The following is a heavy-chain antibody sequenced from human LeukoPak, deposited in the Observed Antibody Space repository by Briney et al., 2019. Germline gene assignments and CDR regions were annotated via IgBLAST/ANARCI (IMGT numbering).Heavy chain of an antibody. Sequence: GGSLRLSCAASGFTFSHYWMHWVRQAPGKGLVWVSRIYNDGSSTSYADSVKGRFTISRNNAKSTLYLQMNSLRAEDTAVYYCASVRGGSGRSYAADAFDIWGQGTMVTVSS. CDR2: IYNDGSST. D-gene: IGHD1-26*01. CDR3: ASVRGGSGRSYAADAFDI. J-gene: IGHJ3*02. CDR1: GFTFSHYW. V-gene: IGHV3-74*01.